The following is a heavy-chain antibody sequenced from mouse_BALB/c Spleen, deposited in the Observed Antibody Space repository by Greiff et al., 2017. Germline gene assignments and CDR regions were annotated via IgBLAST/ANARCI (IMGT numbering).Heavy chain of an antibody. CDR1: GYSITSDYA. CDR2: ISYSGST. Sequence: EVQLQQSGPGLVKPSQSLSLTCTVTGYSITSDYAWNWIRQFPGNKLEWMGYISYSGSTSYNPSLKSRISITRDTSKNQFFLQLNSVTTEDTATYYCARHFTPYAMDYWGQGTSVTVSS. CDR3: ARHFTPYAMDY. V-gene: IGHV3-2*02. J-gene: IGHJ4*01.